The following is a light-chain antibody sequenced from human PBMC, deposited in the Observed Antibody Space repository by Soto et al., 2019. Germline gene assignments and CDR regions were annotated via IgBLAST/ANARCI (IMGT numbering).Light chain of an antibody. CDR3: QPYNSYPLT. V-gene: IGKV1-5*03. CDR2: KES. J-gene: IGKJ4*01. CDR1: QSISSW. Sequence: DIPMTQSPSTLSASVGDRVTITCRASQSISSWLAWYQQKPGKAPNLLIYKESSLESGVPSRFSGSGSGTEFTLTISSLQPDDFATYYCQPYNSYPLTFGGGTKVEIK.